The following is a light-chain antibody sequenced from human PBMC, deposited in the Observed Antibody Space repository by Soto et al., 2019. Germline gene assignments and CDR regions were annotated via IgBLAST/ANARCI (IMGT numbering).Light chain of an antibody. CDR1: QSISDD. CDR2: GAS. V-gene: IGKV3-15*01. Sequence: ETVMTQSPATLSLSPGESATLSCRASQSISDDLAWYQQKPGQAPRLLIYGASTRATDIPARFSGSGSGTEFSLTISRLQSEDFAIYYCQQYHDWPPITFGPGTKVSIK. J-gene: IGKJ3*01. CDR3: QQYHDWPPIT.